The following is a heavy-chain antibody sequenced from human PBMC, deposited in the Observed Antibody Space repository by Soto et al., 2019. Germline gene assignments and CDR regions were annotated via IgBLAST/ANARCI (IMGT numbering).Heavy chain of an antibody. CDR2: ISYHGSNK. Sequence: QVQLVESGGGVVQPGRSLRLSCAASGFTFSTYAMHWVRQAPGKGLAWVAIISYHGSNKYYADSVKGRFTISRDDPNNTLYLQMNSLRPEDTAVYYCARELPQYCSAGSCYPDSWGQGTLVTVSS. V-gene: IGHV3-30-3*01. CDR1: GFTFSTYA. J-gene: IGHJ4*02. D-gene: IGHD2-15*01. CDR3: ARELPQYCSAGSCYPDS.